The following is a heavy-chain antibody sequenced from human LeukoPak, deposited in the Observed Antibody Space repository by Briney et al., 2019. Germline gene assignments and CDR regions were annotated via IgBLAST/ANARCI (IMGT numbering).Heavy chain of an antibody. CDR2: IYPGDSDT. Sequence: GEALQISCEGSGYSFTSYWIAWVRQMPGKGLECRGIIYPGDSDTTYSPSFQGQVTISADKSISTAYLQWSSLKASDTAMYYCARRQSYCSGGSCSPFDYWGQGTLVTVSS. CDR3: ARRQSYCSGGSCSPFDY. CDR1: GYSFTSYW. D-gene: IGHD2-15*01. J-gene: IGHJ4*02. V-gene: IGHV5-51*01.